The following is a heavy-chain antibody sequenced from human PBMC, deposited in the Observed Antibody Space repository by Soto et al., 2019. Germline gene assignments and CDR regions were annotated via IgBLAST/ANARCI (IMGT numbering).Heavy chain of an antibody. D-gene: IGHD2-15*01. CDR1: WFSFDCYG. V-gene: IGHV3-30*18. CDR3: AKPTGLLLDYYYYGMDV. Sequence: GGSPEISRAAPWFSFDCYGISWVPPGSGKVLEWVAGISYAGSNKYYAASVKGRFTISRDNSKNTLYLQMNSLRAEDTAVYYCAKPTGLLLDYYYYGMDVWGQGTTVTVS. J-gene: IGHJ6*02. CDR2: ISYAGSNK.